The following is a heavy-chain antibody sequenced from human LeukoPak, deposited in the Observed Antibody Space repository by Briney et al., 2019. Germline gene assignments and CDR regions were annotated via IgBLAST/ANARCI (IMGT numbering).Heavy chain of an antibody. Sequence: GGSLRLSCAASGFTFSSYSMNWVRQTPGKGLEWVSSNSSSSSYIYYADSVKGRFTISRDNAKNSLYLQMNSLRAEDTAVYYCARVAAAGIGEDYWGQGTLVTVSS. J-gene: IGHJ4*02. CDR1: GFTFSSYS. CDR3: ARVAAAGIGEDY. D-gene: IGHD6-13*01. CDR2: NSSSSSYI. V-gene: IGHV3-21*01.